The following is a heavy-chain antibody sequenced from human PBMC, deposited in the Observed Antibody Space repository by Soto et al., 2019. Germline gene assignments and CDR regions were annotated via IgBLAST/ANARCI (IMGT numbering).Heavy chain of an antibody. D-gene: IGHD4-17*01. Sequence: GGALRLSCAASGFTCTYYYMSWIRQAPGKGLEWISYISGSGSSFSYADSVKGRFTISRDNAKNSLYLQMNSLRDDDTAVYYCARAPYGGNSAWGIDYWGQGTLVTVSS. CDR2: ISGSGSSF. CDR3: ARAPYGGNSAWGIDY. CDR1: GFTCTYYY. J-gene: IGHJ4*02. V-gene: IGHV3-11*01.